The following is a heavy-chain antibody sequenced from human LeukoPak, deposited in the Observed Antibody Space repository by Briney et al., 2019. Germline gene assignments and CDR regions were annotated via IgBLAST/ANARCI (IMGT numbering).Heavy chain of an antibody. CDR1: GFTFSSYG. Sequence: PGGSLRLSCAASGFTFSSYGMHWVRQAPGKGLEWVAFIRYDGSNKYYADSVKGRFTISRDNSKNTLYLQMNSLRAEDTALYYCARTGLYSNYAYMDVWGKGTTVTVSS. J-gene: IGHJ6*03. CDR2: IRYDGSNK. CDR3: ARTGLYSNYAYMDV. V-gene: IGHV3-30*02. D-gene: IGHD4-11*01.